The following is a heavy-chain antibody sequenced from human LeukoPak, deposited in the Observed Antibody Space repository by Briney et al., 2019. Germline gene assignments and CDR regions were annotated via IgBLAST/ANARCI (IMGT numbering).Heavy chain of an antibody. CDR3: ARGISGYDFWSGYYSWSMDV. CDR2: ISAYNGNT. CDR1: GYTFTSYG. D-gene: IGHD3-3*01. J-gene: IGHJ6*02. Sequence: ASVKVSCKASGYTFTSYGISWVRQAPGQGLEWMGWISAYNGNTNYAQKLQGRVTMTTDTSTSTAYMELRSPRSDDTAVYYCARGISGYDFWSGYYSWSMDVWGQGTTVTVSS. V-gene: IGHV1-18*01.